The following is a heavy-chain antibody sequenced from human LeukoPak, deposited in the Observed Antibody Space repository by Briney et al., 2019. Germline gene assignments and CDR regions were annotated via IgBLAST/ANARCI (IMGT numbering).Heavy chain of an antibody. V-gene: IGHV3-53*01. Sequence: GGSLRLSCAASGFTVSSKYMSWVRQAPGKGLEWVSVIYSGGSTYYADSVKGRFTISRDNAKNSLYLQMNSLRAEDTAVYYCARVRERGYCSSISCHSFDYWGQGTLVTVSS. J-gene: IGHJ4*02. CDR2: IYSGGST. D-gene: IGHD2-2*01. CDR1: GFTVSSKY. CDR3: ARVRERGYCSSISCHSFDY.